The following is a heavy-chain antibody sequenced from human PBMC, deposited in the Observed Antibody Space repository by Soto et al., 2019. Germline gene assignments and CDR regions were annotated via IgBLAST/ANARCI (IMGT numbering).Heavy chain of an antibody. CDR1: GFTVSNYY. V-gene: IGHV3-66*01. J-gene: IGHJ3*02. Sequence: EVQLVESGGGLVQPGGSLRLSCAASGFTVSNYYMTWVRQAPGKGLEWVSVLYSGGTTNYADSVKGRFTISRDNSKNTVYLQMNSLRADDTAIYYCEREQTDAFHIWGQGTTVTVSS. CDR3: EREQTDAFHI. CDR2: LYSGGTT.